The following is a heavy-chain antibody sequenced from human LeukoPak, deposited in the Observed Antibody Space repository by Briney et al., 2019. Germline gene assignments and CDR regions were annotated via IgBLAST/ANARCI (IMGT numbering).Heavy chain of an antibody. J-gene: IGHJ4*02. CDR1: GFTFDDYA. D-gene: IGHD3-3*01. V-gene: IGHV3-43*02. Sequence: PGGSLRLSCAASGFTFDDYAMHWVRQAPGKGLEWVSLISGDGGSTYYADSVKGRFTISRDNAKNSLYLQMNSLRAEDTAVYYCASSSLRFLEWLLDYWGQGTLVTVSS. CDR2: ISGDGGST. CDR3: ASSSLRFLEWLLDY.